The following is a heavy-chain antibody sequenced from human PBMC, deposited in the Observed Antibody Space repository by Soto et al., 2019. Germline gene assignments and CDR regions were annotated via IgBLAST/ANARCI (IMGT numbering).Heavy chain of an antibody. Sequence: QVQLVQSGAEVKKPGSSVKVSCKASGGTFSSYAISWVRQAPGQGLEWMGGIIPIFGTANYAQKFQGRVTITADESTSTAYMELSSLRSEDTAVYYCARAYNSGWPPYYGMDVWGQGTTVTVSS. CDR2: IIPIFGTA. J-gene: IGHJ6*02. CDR1: GGTFSSYA. V-gene: IGHV1-69*01. CDR3: ARAYNSGWPPYYGMDV. D-gene: IGHD6-19*01.